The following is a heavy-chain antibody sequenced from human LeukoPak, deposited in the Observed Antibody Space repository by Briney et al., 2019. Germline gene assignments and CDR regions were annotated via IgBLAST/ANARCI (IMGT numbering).Heavy chain of an antibody. V-gene: IGHV3-48*04. J-gene: IGHJ4*02. CDR2: ISSSGSTI. Sequence: GGSLRLSCAASGFTFSSYSMNWVRQAPGKGLEWVSYISSSGSTIYYADSVKGRFTISRDNAKNSLYLQMNSLRAEDTAVYYCASGNTQQLVSFHWGQGTLVTVSS. D-gene: IGHD6-13*01. CDR3: ASGNTQQLVSFH. CDR1: GFTFSSYS.